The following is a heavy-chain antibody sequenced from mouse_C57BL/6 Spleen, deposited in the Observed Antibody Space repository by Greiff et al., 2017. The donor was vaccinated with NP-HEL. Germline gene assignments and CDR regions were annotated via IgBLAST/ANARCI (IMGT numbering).Heavy chain of an antibody. V-gene: IGHV1-4*01. J-gene: IGHJ2*01. CDR1: GYTFTSYT. CDR2: INPSSGYT. CDR3: ARRDYGSSYGFDY. Sequence: QVQLQQSGAELARPGASVKMSCKASGYTFTSYTMHWVNQRPGQGLEWIGYINPSSGYTKYNQKFKDTATLTADKSSSTSYMQLSSLTSEDSAVYYCARRDYGSSYGFDYWGQGTTLTVAS. D-gene: IGHD1-1*01.